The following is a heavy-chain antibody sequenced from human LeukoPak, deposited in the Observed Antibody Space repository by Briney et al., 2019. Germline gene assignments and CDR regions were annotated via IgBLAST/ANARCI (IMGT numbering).Heavy chain of an antibody. J-gene: IGHJ5*02. CDR3: ARGSAAAGPYNWFDP. Sequence: PSETLSLTCTVSGGSISSGGYYWSWLRQPPGKALEWIGYIFYGGSTRSNPSLKSRLSISADTSRSHFSLKLTSVTAADTAVYYCARGSAAAGPYNWFDPWGQGILVIVSS. D-gene: IGHD6-13*01. CDR2: IFYGGST. V-gene: IGHV4-30-4*01. CDR1: GGSISSGGYY.